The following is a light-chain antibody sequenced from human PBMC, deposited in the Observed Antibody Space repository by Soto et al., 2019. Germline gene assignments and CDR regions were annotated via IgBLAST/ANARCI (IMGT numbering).Light chain of an antibody. V-gene: IGKV4-1*01. CDR2: WAS. CDR1: QSVLYSSNNKNY. Sequence: DIVMTQSPDSLAVSLGERATINCKSSQSVLYSSNNKNYLAWYQHKPGQSPRLLIYWASTRESGVPDRFSGSGSGADFTLTISSLQAEDVAVYYCQQYYITPRTFGQGTKVEIK. CDR3: QQYYITPRT. J-gene: IGKJ1*01.